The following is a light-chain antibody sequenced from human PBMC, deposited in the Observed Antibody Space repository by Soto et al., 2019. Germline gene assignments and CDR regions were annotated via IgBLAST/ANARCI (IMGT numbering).Light chain of an antibody. V-gene: IGKV3-20*01. CDR1: QRVSSSY. CDR2: GAS. CDR3: QRYGSSPPFT. J-gene: IGKJ2*01. Sequence: EIALTQSPGTLSLSPGERATLSCRASQRVSSSYLAWYQQKPGQAPRLLIYGASTRATGIPDRFSGSGSGTDFTLTISRLEPEDCAGYFCQRYGSSPPFTFGQGTKVEI.